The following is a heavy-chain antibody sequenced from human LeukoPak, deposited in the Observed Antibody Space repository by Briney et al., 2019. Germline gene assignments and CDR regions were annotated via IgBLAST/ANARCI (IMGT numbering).Heavy chain of an antibody. CDR2: INHSGST. D-gene: IGHD3-9*01. Sequence: PSETLSLTCAVYGGSFSGYYWSWIRQPPGKGLEWIGEINHSGSTNYNPSLKSRVTISVDTSKNQFSLKLSSVTAADTAVYYCARVDYDILTGYYPDAFDIWGQGTMVTVSS. J-gene: IGHJ3*02. V-gene: IGHV4-34*01. CDR3: ARVDYDILTGYYPDAFDI. CDR1: GGSFSGYY.